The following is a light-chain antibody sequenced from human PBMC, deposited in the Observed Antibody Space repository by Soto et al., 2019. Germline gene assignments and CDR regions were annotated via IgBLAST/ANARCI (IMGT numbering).Light chain of an antibody. CDR3: QKYNSWT. CDR2: KAS. J-gene: IGKJ1*01. CDR1: QSISSW. Sequence: DIQMTQSPSTLSASVGDRVTITCRASQSISSWLAWYQQKPGKAPNLLIYKASSLESGVPSRFSGSGSGKEFTLTISSLQPDDFATYYCQKYNSWTFGQGTKVEIK. V-gene: IGKV1-5*03.